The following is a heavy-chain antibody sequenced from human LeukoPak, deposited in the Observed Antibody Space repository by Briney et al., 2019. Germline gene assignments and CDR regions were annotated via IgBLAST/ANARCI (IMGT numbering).Heavy chain of an antibody. CDR3: ARATGSHFDY. J-gene: IGHJ4*02. V-gene: IGHV4-4*02. CDR2: TYHSGST. D-gene: IGHD3-10*01. Sequence: PSETLSLTCGVSGGSISSSNWWSWVRQPPGKGLEWIGETYHSGSTNYNSSLKSRVTLSVDKSKKQFSLKLSSVTVADTAVYYCARATGSHFDYWGQGTLVTVSS. CDR1: GGSISSSNW.